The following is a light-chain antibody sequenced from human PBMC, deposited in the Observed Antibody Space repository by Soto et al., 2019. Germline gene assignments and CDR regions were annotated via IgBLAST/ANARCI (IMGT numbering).Light chain of an antibody. CDR3: EQYNNWAGT. Sequence: EIVMTQSPATLSVSPGERATLSCRASQSVSSNLAWYQQKPGQAPRLLIYGASTMATGIPARFSGSGSVTDFNPTITSLQSEDFAVYYCEQYNNWAGTFGQETNVEIK. J-gene: IGKJ1*01. CDR2: GAS. V-gene: IGKV3-15*01. CDR1: QSVSSN.